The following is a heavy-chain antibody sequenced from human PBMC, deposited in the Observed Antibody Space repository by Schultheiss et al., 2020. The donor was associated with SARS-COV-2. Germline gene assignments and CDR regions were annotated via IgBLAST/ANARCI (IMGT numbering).Heavy chain of an antibody. V-gene: IGHV4-34*01. D-gene: IGHD6-13*01. CDR3: ARVQRPGIAAAGTGYYFDY. J-gene: IGHJ4*02. CDR2: INHSGST. Sequence: SQTLSLTCTVSGGSISSYYWSWIRQPPGKGLEWIGEINHSGSTNYNPSLKSRVTISVDTSKNQFSLKLSSVTAADTAVYYCARVQRPGIAAAGTGYYFDYWGQGTLVTVSS. CDR1: GGSISSYY.